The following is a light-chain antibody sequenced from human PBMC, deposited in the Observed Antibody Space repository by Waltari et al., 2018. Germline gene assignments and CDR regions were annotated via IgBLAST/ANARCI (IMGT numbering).Light chain of an antibody. Sequence: IQMTQSPSTLSASVGDRVTITCRASQSVRNYFAWYQQKPGKVPKLLIYKASTLETGVPSMFSGSGSETEFTITIASLQPDDFGTYYCQQYNTYSWTFGQGTEVDIK. CDR3: QQYNTYSWT. J-gene: IGKJ1*01. CDR1: QSVRNY. CDR2: KAS. V-gene: IGKV1-5*03.